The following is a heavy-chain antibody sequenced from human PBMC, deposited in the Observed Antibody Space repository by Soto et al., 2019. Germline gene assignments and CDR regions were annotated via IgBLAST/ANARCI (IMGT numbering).Heavy chain of an antibody. CDR1: GFTFDDYA. CDR2: ILWNSGSV. V-gene: IGHV3-9*01. J-gene: IGHJ4*02. D-gene: IGHD1-26*01. Sequence: EVQLVESGGGLVQPGRSLRLSCEASGFTFDDYAMHWVRQAPGKGLEWVSGILWNSGSVAYADSVKGRFTISRDNAKNSLYLQMNSLRAEDTALYYCAKVRGAWELRMVFGYWGQGTLVTVSS. CDR3: AKVRGAWELRMVFGY.